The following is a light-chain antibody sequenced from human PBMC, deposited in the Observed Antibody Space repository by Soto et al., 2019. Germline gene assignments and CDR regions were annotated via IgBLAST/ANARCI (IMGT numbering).Light chain of an antibody. V-gene: IGLV2-8*01. CDR2: EVS. J-gene: IGLJ1*01. CDR1: SNDVGGYNF. CDR3: SSYAGNNIYYV. Sequence: QSVLTQPPSASGSPGQSVTISCTGTSNDVGGYNFVSWYQQHPGKAPKLMIFEVSKRPSGVPDRFSGSKSGSTASLTVSGLQAEDEADYYCSSYAGNNIYYVFGTGTKPHRP.